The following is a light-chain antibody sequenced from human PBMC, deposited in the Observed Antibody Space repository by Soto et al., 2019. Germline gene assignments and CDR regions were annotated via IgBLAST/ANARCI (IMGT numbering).Light chain of an antibody. J-gene: IGLJ2*01. CDR3: QSYDSSLNVV. V-gene: IGLV1-40*01. CDR2: GNN. Sequence: QAVVTQPPSVSGAPGQRVTISCTGSSSNIGAGYDVHWYQQFPGTAPKLLIYGNNNRPSGVPDRFSGSRSGTSASLAITGLQAEDEADYYCQSYDSSLNVVFGGGTKLTVL. CDR1: SSNIGAGYD.